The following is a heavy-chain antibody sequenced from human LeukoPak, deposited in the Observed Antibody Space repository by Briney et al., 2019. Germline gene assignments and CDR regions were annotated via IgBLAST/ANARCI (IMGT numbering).Heavy chain of an antibody. J-gene: IGHJ4*02. V-gene: IGHV4-34*01. D-gene: IGHD6-19*01. CDR3: ARGSKQWLVRGVFDC. CDR1: GGSFSGYY. Sequence: SETLSLTCAVYGGSFSGYYWSWIRQPPGKGLEWIGEINHSGSTNYNPSLKSRVTISVDTSKNQFSLKLSSVTAADTAVYYCARGSKQWLVRGVFDCWGQGTLVTASS. CDR2: INHSGST.